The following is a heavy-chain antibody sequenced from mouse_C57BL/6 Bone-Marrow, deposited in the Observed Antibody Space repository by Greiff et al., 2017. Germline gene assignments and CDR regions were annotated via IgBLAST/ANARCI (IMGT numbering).Heavy chain of an antibody. CDR3: ARGDYDYDYYAMDY. V-gene: IGHV1-63*01. J-gene: IGHJ4*01. CDR1: GYTFTNYW. D-gene: IGHD2-4*01. CDR2: IYPGGGYT. Sequence: VQLQQPGAELVRPGTSVKMSCKASGYTFTNYWIGWAKQRPGHGLEWIGDIYPGGGYTNYNEKFKGKATLTADKSSSTAYMQFSSLTSEDSAIYYCARGDYDYDYYAMDYWGQGTSVTVSS.